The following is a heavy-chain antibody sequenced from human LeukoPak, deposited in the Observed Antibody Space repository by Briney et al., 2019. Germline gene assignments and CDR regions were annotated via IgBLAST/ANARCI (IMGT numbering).Heavy chain of an antibody. CDR1: GFTFSSYA. CDR2: ISGSAIST. V-gene: IGHV3-23*01. J-gene: IGHJ4*02. Sequence: GGSLGLSCAAFGFTFSSYAMSWIRQAPGKGLEWVSTISGSAISTYYADSAKGRFTISRDNSRNTLYLQMNSLRAEDTALFYCAKGDNNILTGYYNSFDSWGQGTLVTVSS. D-gene: IGHD3-9*01. CDR3: AKGDNNILTGYYNSFDS.